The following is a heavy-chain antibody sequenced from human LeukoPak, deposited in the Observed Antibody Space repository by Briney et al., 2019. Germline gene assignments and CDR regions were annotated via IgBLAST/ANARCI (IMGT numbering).Heavy chain of an antibody. CDR2: IIPIFGTA. CDR1: GGTFSSYA. Sequence: GASVKVSCKAPGGTFSSYAISWVRQAPGQGLEWMGGIIPIFGTANYAQKFQGRVTITADESTSTAYMELSSLRSEDTAVYYCARSTRRSSSWYNWFDPWGQGTLVTVSS. D-gene: IGHD6-13*01. CDR3: ARSTRRSSSWYNWFDP. J-gene: IGHJ5*02. V-gene: IGHV1-69*01.